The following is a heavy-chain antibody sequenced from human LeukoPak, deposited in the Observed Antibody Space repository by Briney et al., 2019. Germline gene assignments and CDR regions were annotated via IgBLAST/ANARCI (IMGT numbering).Heavy chain of an antibody. V-gene: IGHV3-48*03. J-gene: IGHJ4*02. CDR1: GFTFSSYE. D-gene: IGHD2-15*01. CDR2: ISSSGTLI. Sequence: GGSLRLSCAASGFTFSSYEMNWVRQAPGKGLEWVSYISSSGTLIYNADSVKGRFTISRDNARNSQYLQMNSLRAEDTAVYYCARKYCSSTSCLFDYWGQGTLVTVSS. CDR3: ARKYCSSTSCLFDY.